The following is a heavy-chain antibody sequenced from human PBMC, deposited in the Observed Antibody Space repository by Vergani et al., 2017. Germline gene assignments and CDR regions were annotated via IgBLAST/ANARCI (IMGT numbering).Heavy chain of an antibody. CDR2: LKQDGTEK. CDR3: ARLGRFCDSSSCYSNVDY. Sequence: EVQMVESGGGLVQPGGSLRLSCAASGFTFSTYWMTWVRQAPGKGLEWVANLKQDGTEKHSVDSVKGRFTIFRDNTQNSLYLQMNSLRAEDTAVYYCARLGRFCDSSSCYSNVDYWGQGTLVTVSS. CDR1: GFTFSTYW. V-gene: IGHV3-7*01. D-gene: IGHD3-22*01. J-gene: IGHJ4*02.